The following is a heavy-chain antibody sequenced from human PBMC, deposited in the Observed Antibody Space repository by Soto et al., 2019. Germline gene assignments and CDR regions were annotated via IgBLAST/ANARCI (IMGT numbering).Heavy chain of an antibody. CDR2: MSYDGTTK. CDR1: GFIFSNYV. CDR3: AREVLWSRYFDY. Sequence: QVQLVESGGGVVQPGWSLRLSCAASGFIFSNYVMYWVRQAPGKGLEWVAFMSYDGTTKYYADSVKGRFTISRDNSKNPLYLQMNSLRPEDTGVYYCAREVLWSRYFDYWGQGTRVTVSS. D-gene: IGHD3-10*01. J-gene: IGHJ4*02. V-gene: IGHV3-30-3*01.